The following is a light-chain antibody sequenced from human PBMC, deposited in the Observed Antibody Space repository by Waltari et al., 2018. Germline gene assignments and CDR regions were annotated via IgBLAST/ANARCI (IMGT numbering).Light chain of an antibody. V-gene: IGKV2-28*01. CDR1: QSLLHSSGYNY. Sequence: DVVLTQSPLSLPVTPGEPASISCRSSQSLLHSSGYNYLDWYRQKQGQSPQLLIYLGSSRASGVPDRFTGSGSGTDFTMIITRVEAEDVGLYYCMQALHSITFGQGTRLEIK. CDR2: LGS. J-gene: IGKJ5*01. CDR3: MQALHSIT.